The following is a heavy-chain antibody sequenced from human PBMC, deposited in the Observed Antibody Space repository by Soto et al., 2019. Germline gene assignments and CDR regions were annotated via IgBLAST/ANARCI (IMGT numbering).Heavy chain of an antibody. J-gene: IGHJ6*02. D-gene: IGHD3-10*01. V-gene: IGHV3-23*01. CDR3: AKGFYGSGSYSGYYYYGMDV. CDR1: GFTFSSYA. Sequence: SLRLSCAASGFTFSSYAMSWVRQAPGKGLEWVSAISGSGGSTYYADSVKGRFTISRDNSKNTLYLQMNSLRAEDTAVYYCAKGFYGSGSYSGYYYYGMDVWGQGTTVTVSS. CDR2: ISGSGGST.